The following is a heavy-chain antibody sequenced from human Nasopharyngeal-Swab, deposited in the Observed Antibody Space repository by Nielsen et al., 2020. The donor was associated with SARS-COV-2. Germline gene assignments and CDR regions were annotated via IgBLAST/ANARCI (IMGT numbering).Heavy chain of an antibody. J-gene: IGHJ6*03. CDR3: ARVGGLWSAGFYYYYMDV. V-gene: IGHV3-30-3*01. CDR2: ISYDGSNK. Sequence: VRQAPGKGLEWVAVISYDGSNKYYADSVKGRFTISRDNSKNTLYLQMNSLRAEDTAVYYCARVGGLWSAGFYYYYMDVWGKGTTVTVPS. D-gene: IGHD3-3*01.